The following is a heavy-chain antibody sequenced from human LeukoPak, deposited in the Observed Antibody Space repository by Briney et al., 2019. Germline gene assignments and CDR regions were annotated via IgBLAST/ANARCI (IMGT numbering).Heavy chain of an antibody. CDR1: GFTFSSYT. Sequence: GGSLRLSCAASGFTFSSYTMNWVRQAPGKGLEWVSSISGGSTYIYYADSVKGRFTISRDNSKKTLDLEMSSLRGEDTAVYYCAKGSGAYPDNFDSWGQGTLVTVSS. D-gene: IGHD3-3*01. CDR3: AKGSGAYPDNFDS. CDR2: ISGGSTYI. J-gene: IGHJ4*02. V-gene: IGHV3-21*04.